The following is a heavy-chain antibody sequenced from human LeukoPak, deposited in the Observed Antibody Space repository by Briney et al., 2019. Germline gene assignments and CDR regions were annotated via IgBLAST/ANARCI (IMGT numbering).Heavy chain of an antibody. CDR2: INPNSGGT. Sequence: PGASVKVSCKASGYTFTGYYMHWVRQAPGQGLEWMGWINPNSGGTNYAQKFQGRVTMTRDTSISTAYMELRSLRSDDTAVYYCAKGGMTTVTTPFDPWGQGTLVTVSS. J-gene: IGHJ5*02. CDR1: GYTFTGYY. D-gene: IGHD4-11*01. V-gene: IGHV1-2*02. CDR3: AKGGMTTVTTPFDP.